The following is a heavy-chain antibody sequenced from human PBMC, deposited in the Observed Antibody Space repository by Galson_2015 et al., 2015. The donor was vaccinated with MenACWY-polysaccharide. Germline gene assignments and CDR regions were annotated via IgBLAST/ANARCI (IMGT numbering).Heavy chain of an antibody. CDR1: GYTFTGYY. V-gene: IGHV1-2*02. J-gene: IGHJ5*02. D-gene: IGHD6-19*01. CDR2: VNPDSGGT. Sequence: SVKVSCKASGYTFTGYYIHWVRQAPGRGLEWMGWVNPDSGGTNYAQNFQGRVTMTRDTSISTAYMELSSLGSDDTAVYYCARAEQWQVTKHWFDPWGQGTLVTVSS. CDR3: ARAEQWQVTKHWFDP.